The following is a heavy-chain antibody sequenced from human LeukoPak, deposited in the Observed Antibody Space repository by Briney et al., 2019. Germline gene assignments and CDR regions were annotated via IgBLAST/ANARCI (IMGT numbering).Heavy chain of an antibody. J-gene: IGHJ4*02. Sequence: SETLSLTCTVSGGSISGSYRRWIRQPPGKGLEWVAYMYNSGSTNYNPSLKSRVTISIDTSKNQFSLKLSSLTAADTAIYYCARGIESYGDYGYWGQGILVTVSS. V-gene: IGHV4-59*01. D-gene: IGHD4-17*01. CDR3: ARGIESYGDYGY. CDR2: MYNSGST. CDR1: GGSISGSY.